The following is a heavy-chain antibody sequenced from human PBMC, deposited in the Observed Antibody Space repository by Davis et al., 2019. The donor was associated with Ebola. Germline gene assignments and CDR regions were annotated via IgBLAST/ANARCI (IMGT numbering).Heavy chain of an antibody. Sequence: AASVKVSCKASGYTFTSYYMHWVRQALGQGLEWMGIINPSGGSTSYAQKFQGRVTMTRDTSTSTVYMEVGILRSDDTAVYYCARAQFPTTSDHWGQGTLVTVSS. V-gene: IGHV1-46*01. J-gene: IGHJ4*02. CDR3: ARAQFPTTSDH. CDR1: GYTFTSYY. CDR2: INPSGGST. D-gene: IGHD1-1*01.